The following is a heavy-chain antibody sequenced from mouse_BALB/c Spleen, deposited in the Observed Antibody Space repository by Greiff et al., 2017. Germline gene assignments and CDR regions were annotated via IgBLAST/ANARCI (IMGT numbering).Heavy chain of an antibody. CDR1: GFTFSSYT. Sequence: EVKLMESGGGLVKPGGSLKLSCAASGFTFSSYTMSWVRQTPEKRLEWVATISSGGSYTYYPDSVKGRFTISRDNAKNTLYLQMSSLKSEDTAMYYCTTSPAYGNYGGFAYWGQGTLVTVSA. CDR3: TTSPAYGNYGGFAY. J-gene: IGHJ3*01. V-gene: IGHV5-6-4*01. CDR2: ISSGGSYT. D-gene: IGHD2-10*02.